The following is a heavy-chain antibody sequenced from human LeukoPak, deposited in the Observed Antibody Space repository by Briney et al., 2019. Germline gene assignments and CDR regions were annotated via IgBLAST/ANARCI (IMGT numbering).Heavy chain of an antibody. CDR2: ISYDGSNK. Sequence: SGRSLRLSCAASGFTFSSYDMHWVRQAPGKGLEWVAVISYDGSNKYYADSVKGRFTISRDNSKNTLYLQMNSLRAEDTAVYYCARETIVVVINNWFDPWGQGTLVTVSS. CDR3: ARETIVVVINNWFDP. D-gene: IGHD3-22*01. V-gene: IGHV3-30-3*01. CDR1: GFTFSSYD. J-gene: IGHJ5*02.